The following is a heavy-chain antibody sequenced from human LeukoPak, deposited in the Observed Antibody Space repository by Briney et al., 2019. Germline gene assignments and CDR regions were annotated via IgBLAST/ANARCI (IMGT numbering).Heavy chain of an antibody. Sequence: SVKVSCKASGGTFSSYAISWVRQAPGQGLEWMGGIIPIFGTANYAQKFQGRVTITADESTSTAYMELSSLRSEDTALYYCARDRYGSGSYFDWGQGTLVTVSS. V-gene: IGHV1-69*13. CDR1: GGTFSSYA. J-gene: IGHJ4*02. CDR2: IIPIFGTA. CDR3: ARDRYGSGSYFD. D-gene: IGHD3-10*01.